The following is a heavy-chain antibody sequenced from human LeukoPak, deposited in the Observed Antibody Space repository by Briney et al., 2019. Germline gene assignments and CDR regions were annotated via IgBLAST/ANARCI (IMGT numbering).Heavy chain of an antibody. CDR2: ISSYSGNT. CDR3: ARVEYYDRSAYYYYYYYMDV. Sequence: ASVKVSCKASGYTFTSYGISLVRKAPGQGLEWMGWISSYSGNTNYAQKLQGRVTMTTDTSTSTAYMELRSLRSDDTAVYYCARVEYYDRSAYYYYYYYMDVWGKGTTVTVSS. CDR1: GYTFTSYG. V-gene: IGHV1-18*01. D-gene: IGHD3-22*01. J-gene: IGHJ6*03.